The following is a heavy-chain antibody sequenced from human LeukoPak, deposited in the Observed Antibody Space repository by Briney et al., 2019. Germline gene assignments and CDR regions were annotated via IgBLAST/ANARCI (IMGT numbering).Heavy chain of an antibody. CDR1: GFTFSSYS. V-gene: IGHV3-53*01. CDR3: AAARQWLVPDY. J-gene: IGHJ4*02. CDR2: IYSGGNT. D-gene: IGHD6-19*01. Sequence: GGSLRLSCAASGFTFSSYSMNWVRQAPGKGLEWVSVIYSGGNTYYADSVKGRFTISRDNSKNTLYLQMNSLRAEDMAVYYCAAARQWLVPDYWGQGTLVTVSS.